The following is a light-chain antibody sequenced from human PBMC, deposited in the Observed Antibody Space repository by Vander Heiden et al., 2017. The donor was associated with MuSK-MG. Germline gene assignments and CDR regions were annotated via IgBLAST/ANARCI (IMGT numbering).Light chain of an antibody. V-gene: IGKV3-15*01. Sequence: EVVMTQSPATLSVSPGERATLSCRASQSVRSNLAWYQQNPGQAPRLLIYGASTRATGIQARFSGSGYGTEFTLTISSRQSEDFAVYYGQQLNNGHLLITFGGGTKVETK. J-gene: IGKJ4*01. CDR3: QQLNNGHLLIT. CDR1: QSVRSN. CDR2: GAS.